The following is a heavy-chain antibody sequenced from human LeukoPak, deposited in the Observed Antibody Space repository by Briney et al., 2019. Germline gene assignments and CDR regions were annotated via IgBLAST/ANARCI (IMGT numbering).Heavy chain of an antibody. CDR3: ARDPETTVTTSVDY. CDR1: GYTFTNYA. CDR2: INTNTGNP. J-gene: IGHJ4*02. Sequence: ASVKVSCKASGYTFTNYAMNWVRQAPGQGLEWMGWINTNTGNPTYAQGFTGRFVFSLDTSVSTAFLHISSLKAEDTAVYYCARDPETTVTTSVDYWGQGTLVTVSS. D-gene: IGHD4-17*01. V-gene: IGHV7-4-1*02.